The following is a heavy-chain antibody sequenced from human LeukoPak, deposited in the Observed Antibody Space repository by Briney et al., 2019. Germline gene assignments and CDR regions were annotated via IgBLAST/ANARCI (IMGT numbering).Heavy chain of an antibody. D-gene: IGHD5-24*01. V-gene: IGHV3-30*18. J-gene: IGHJ4*02. Sequence: GGSLRLSCAASGFTFSSYGMHWVRQAPGKGLEWVAVISYDGSNEYYADFVKGRFTISRDNSKNTLYLQMNSLRAEDTAVYYCAKDPGDGYNYNYFDYWGQGTLVTVSS. CDR2: ISYDGSNE. CDR1: GFTFSSYG. CDR3: AKDPGDGYNYNYFDY.